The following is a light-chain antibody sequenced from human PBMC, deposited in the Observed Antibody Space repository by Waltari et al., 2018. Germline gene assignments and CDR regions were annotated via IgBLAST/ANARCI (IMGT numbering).Light chain of an antibody. CDR3: QQYATSPIT. CDR1: QSVPKDY. Sequence: EIVLTQSHGTVSFSPGERATLSCRASQSVPKDYLGWFQQQPGQAPRLLIYDVSNRAAGIPDRFSGSGSGTDVTLTLSRLEPEDFAVYSCQQYATSPITFLQGTRLEIK. V-gene: IGKV3-20*01. CDR2: DVS. J-gene: IGKJ5*01.